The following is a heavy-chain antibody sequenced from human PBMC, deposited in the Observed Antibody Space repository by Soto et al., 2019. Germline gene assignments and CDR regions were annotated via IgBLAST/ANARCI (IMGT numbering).Heavy chain of an antibody. CDR3: ARGRVPKVY. J-gene: IGHJ4*02. CDR1: GFTFSSYG. CDR2: IWYDGSNK. V-gene: IGHV3-33*01. Sequence: QVQLVESGGGVVQPGRSLRLSCAASGFTFSSYGMHWVRQAPGKGLEWVAVIWYDGSNKYYADSVKGRFTISGDNAKNSLYLQMNSLRAEDTAVYYCARGRVPKVYWGQGTLVTVSS.